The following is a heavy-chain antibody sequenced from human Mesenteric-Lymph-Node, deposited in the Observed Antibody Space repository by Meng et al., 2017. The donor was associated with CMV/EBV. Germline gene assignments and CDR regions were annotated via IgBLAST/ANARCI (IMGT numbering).Heavy chain of an antibody. CDR2: IYTDGRT. V-gene: IGHV3-53*01. Sequence: GESLKISCAASVFTFSSDAFSWVRQAPGKGLEWLSVIYTDGRTFYADSVKGRFTISKDISKNTLSLQLNNLRAEDTALYFCVRDLADAIDIWGQGTMVTVSS. J-gene: IGHJ3*02. CDR3: VRDLADAIDI. CDR1: VFTFSSDA.